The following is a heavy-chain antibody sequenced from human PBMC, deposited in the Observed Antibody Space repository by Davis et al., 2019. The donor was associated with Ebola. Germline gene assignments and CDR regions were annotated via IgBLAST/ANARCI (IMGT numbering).Heavy chain of an antibody. CDR2: ISSNGGST. Sequence: GGSLRLSCAASGFTFSSYAMHWVRQAPGKGLEYVSAISSNGGSTYYADSVQGRFTISRDNSKNTLYLQMSSLRAEDTAVYYCVNLKAGDDYSNPLGMDVWGQGTTVTVSS. V-gene: IGHV3-64D*08. CDR3: VNLKAGDDYSNPLGMDV. D-gene: IGHD4-11*01. CDR1: GFTFSSYA. J-gene: IGHJ6*02.